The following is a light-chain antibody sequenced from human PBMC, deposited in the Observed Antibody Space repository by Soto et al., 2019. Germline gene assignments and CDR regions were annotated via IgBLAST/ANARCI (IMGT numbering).Light chain of an antibody. V-gene: IGKV3-20*01. CDR3: QQYGGSMT. CDR2: GAS. Sequence: EIVLTQSPGTLSLSPGDTATLSCRASQSLRSSYLAWYQQRPGQAPRLLIYGASNRATGIPDRFSGSGSGTDFTLTISRLDPEDFAVYYCQQYGGSMTFGQGTRLEI. J-gene: IGKJ5*01. CDR1: QSLRSSY.